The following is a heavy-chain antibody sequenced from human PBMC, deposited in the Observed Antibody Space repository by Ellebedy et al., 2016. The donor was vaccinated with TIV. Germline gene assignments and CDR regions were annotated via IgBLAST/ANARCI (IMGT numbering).Heavy chain of an antibody. J-gene: IGHJ4*02. D-gene: IGHD3-10*01. Sequence: SETLSLXXAVYGRSFSGYYWSWIRQPPGKGLEWIGYIYYSGSTNYNPSLKSRVTISVDTSKNQFSLKLSSVTAADTAVYYCARDVGGPAYYFDYWGQGTLVTASS. CDR3: ARDVGGPAYYFDY. V-gene: IGHV4-59*13. CDR2: IYYSGST. CDR1: GRSFSGYY.